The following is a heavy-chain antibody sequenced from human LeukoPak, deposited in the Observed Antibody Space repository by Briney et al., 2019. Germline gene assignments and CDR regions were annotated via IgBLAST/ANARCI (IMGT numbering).Heavy chain of an antibody. Sequence: GGSLRLSCAASGFTFSSYGMHWVRQAPGKGLEWVAFIRYDGSNKYYADSVKGRFTISRDKSKNTLYLQMNSLRAEDTAVYYCAKGSSKYGDYINYYGMDVWGQGTTVTVSS. J-gene: IGHJ6*02. D-gene: IGHD4-17*01. V-gene: IGHV3-30*02. CDR3: AKGSSKYGDYINYYGMDV. CDR2: IRYDGSNK. CDR1: GFTFSSYG.